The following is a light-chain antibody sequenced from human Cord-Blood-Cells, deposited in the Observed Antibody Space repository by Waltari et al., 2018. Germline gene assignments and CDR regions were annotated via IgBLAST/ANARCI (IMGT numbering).Light chain of an antibody. J-gene: IGLJ1*01. CDR3: CSYAGSSTFYV. CDR2: EVS. Sequence: QSALTQPASVSGSPGQSITISCNGTSSDVGSYNLVSWYQQHPGKAPKLMIYEVSKRPSGVSHRFSGSKSGNTAALTSSGLQAEDEADYYCCSYAGSSTFYVFGTGTKVTVL. V-gene: IGLV2-23*02. CDR1: SSDVGSYNL.